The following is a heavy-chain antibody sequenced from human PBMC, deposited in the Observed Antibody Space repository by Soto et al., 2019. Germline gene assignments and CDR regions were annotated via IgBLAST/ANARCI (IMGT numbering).Heavy chain of an antibody. CDR1: GGSFSRYY. CDR2: INHSGST. J-gene: IGHJ4*02. CDR3: AATNIDY. V-gene: IGHV4-34*01. D-gene: IGHD1-1*01. Sequence: SETLSLTCAVYGGSFSRYYWSWIRQPPGKGLEWIGEINHSGSTNYNPSLKSRVTISVDTSKNQFSLKLSSVTAADTAVYYCAATNIDYWGQGTLVTVSS.